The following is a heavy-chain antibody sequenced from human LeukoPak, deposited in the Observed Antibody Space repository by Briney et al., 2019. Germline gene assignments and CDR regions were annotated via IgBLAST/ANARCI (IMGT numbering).Heavy chain of an antibody. CDR2: ISAISGST. CDR1: GFTFSSYG. J-gene: IGHJ6*03. V-gene: IGHV3-23*01. D-gene: IGHD6-19*01. Sequence: GGSLRLSCAASGFTFSSYGMSWVRQAPGKGLEWVSTISAISGSTYFADSVKGRFTISRDNSKNTLYLQMNSLRAEDTAVYYCARDSSGWYSDYYYYYMDVWGKGTTVTISS. CDR3: ARDSSGWYSDYYYYYMDV.